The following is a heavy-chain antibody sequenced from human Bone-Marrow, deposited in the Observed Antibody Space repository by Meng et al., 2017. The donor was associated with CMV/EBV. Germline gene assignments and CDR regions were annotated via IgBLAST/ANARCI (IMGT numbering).Heavy chain of an antibody. CDR3: ARVGIVVVS. CDR1: GFAFSDYA. J-gene: IGHJ5*02. D-gene: IGHD2-21*01. V-gene: IGHV3-30-3*01. CDR2: ISNDGSKK. Sequence: GESLKISCAASGFAFSDYAMHWVRQAPGKGLEWVALISNDGSKKYYADSVQGRFIISRDNSKNTLYLQMSSLRAEDTDVYYCARVGIVVVSWGQGTLVTVSS.